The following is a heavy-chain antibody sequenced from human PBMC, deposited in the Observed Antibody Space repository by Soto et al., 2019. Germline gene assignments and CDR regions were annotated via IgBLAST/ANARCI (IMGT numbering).Heavy chain of an antibody. CDR1: GFTFSSYA. CDR2: ISYDGSNK. CDR3: ARDHWGGEEGSTKNYYYYGMDV. V-gene: IGHV3-30-3*01. D-gene: IGHD3-10*01. Sequence: GGSLRLSCAASGFTFSSYAMHWVRQAPGKGLEWVAVISYDGSNKYYADSVKGRFTISRDNSKNTLYLQMNSLRAEDTAVYYCARDHWGGEEGSTKNYYYYGMDVWGQGTTVTVSS. J-gene: IGHJ6*02.